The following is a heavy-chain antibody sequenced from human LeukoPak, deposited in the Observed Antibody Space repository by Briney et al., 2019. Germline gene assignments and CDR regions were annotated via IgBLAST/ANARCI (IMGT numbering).Heavy chain of an antibody. Sequence: PGGSLRLSCAASGFTFSSYAMSWVRQAPGKGLEWVSAISGSGGSTYHADSVKGRFTISRDNSKNTLYLQMNSLRAEDTAVYYCAKDYTSGYDFFDYWGQGTLVTVSS. CDR2: ISGSGGST. CDR1: GFTFSSYA. V-gene: IGHV3-23*01. CDR3: AKDYTSGYDFFDY. J-gene: IGHJ4*02. D-gene: IGHD5-12*01.